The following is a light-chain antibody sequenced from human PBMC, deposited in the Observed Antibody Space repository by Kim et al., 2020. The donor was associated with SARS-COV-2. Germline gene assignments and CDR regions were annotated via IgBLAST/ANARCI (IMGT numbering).Light chain of an antibody. V-gene: IGKV1-5*03. J-gene: IGKJ1*01. CDR1: QSIGGY. CDR3: LQYDNYSWT. Sequence: DIQMTQSPSTLSASVGDRVTITCRASQSIGGYLAWYQQKPGKAPKLLIYKAASLESGVLPRCSGSGSGTEFTLTIRGLQTDDFAAYYCLQYDNYSWTFGQGTKVDIK. CDR2: KAA.